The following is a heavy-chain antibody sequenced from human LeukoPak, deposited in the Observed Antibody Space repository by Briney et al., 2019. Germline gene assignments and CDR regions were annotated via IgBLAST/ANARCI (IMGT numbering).Heavy chain of an antibody. J-gene: IGHJ4*02. V-gene: IGHV1-18*04. CDR1: GYTFTGYF. Sequence: GASVKVSCKASGYTFTGYFVHWVRQAPGQGLEWMGWISAYNGNTNYAQKLQGRVTMTTDTSTSTAYMELRSLRSDDTAVYYCARDIVDYYDSSGVYYFDYWGQGTLVTVSS. CDR3: ARDIVDYYDSSGVYYFDY. D-gene: IGHD3-22*01. CDR2: ISAYNGNT.